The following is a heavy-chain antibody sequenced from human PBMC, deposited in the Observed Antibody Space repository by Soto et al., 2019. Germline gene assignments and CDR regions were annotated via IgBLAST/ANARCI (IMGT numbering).Heavy chain of an antibody. D-gene: IGHD5-18*01. CDR3: ARGDEDTAIHY. J-gene: IGHJ4*02. V-gene: IGHV3-33*01. CDR1: GFTFSSYG. CDR2: IWYDGSNK. Sequence: QVQLVESGGGVVQPGRSLRLSCAASGFTFSSYGMHWVRQAPGKGLEWVAVIWYDGSNKYYADSVKGRFTISRDNSKNPLYLQMNSLRAEDTAVYYCARGDEDTAIHYWGQGTLVTVSS.